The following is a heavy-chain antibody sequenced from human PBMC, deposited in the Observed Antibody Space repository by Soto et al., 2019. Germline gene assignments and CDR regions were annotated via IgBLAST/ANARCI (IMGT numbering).Heavy chain of an antibody. CDR2: IKEDGSVT. Sequence: GSLRLSCATSDFTISPYWMTWVRQTPGQGLEFVANIKEDGSVTNYVDSVKGRFTISRDNAKNSLYLQMNSLRAEDTAVYYCGTDQWGGAFDLWGRGTTVT. D-gene: IGHD3-10*01. V-gene: IGHV3-7*01. J-gene: IGHJ3*01. CDR1: DFTISPYW. CDR3: GTDQWGGAFDL.